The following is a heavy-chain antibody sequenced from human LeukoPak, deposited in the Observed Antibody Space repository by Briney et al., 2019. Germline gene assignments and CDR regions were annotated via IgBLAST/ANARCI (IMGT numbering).Heavy chain of an antibody. D-gene: IGHD4-17*01. CDR1: GYSISSGYY. Sequence: PSETLSLTCAVSGYSISSGYYWGWIRQPPGKGLEWIGSIYHSGSTYYNPSLKSRATISVDTPKNQFSLKLSSVTAADTAVYYCARTSDFYGDYANVGLDYWGQGTLVTVSS. V-gene: IGHV4-38-2*01. J-gene: IGHJ4*02. CDR3: ARTSDFYGDYANVGLDY. CDR2: IYHSGST.